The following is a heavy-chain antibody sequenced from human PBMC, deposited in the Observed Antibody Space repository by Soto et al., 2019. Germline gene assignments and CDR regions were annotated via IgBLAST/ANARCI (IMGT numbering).Heavy chain of an antibody. D-gene: IGHD6-19*01. Sequence: GGSLRLSCAASGFTFSSYGMHWVRQAPGKGLEWVAVIWYDGSNKYYADSVKGRFTISRDNSKNTLYLQMNSLRAEDTAVYYCARGGVAVAGRRYYYGMDVWGQGTTVTVSS. CDR3: ARGGVAVAGRRYYYGMDV. CDR2: IWYDGSNK. CDR1: GFTFSSYG. J-gene: IGHJ6*02. V-gene: IGHV3-33*01.